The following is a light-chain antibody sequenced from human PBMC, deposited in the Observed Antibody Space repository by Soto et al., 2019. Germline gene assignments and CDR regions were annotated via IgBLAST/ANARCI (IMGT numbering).Light chain of an antibody. Sequence: AIRMTQSPSSFSASTGDRVSINCRATQDIGTYLAWYQQIPGKAPKLLIYDASTLQTGVPSRFSGSGSGTDFTLTISYLQSEDFGTYYCQQFYNYPRTFGQGTKVDIK. CDR2: DAS. CDR3: QQFYNYPRT. CDR1: QDIGTY. J-gene: IGKJ1*01. V-gene: IGKV1-8*01.